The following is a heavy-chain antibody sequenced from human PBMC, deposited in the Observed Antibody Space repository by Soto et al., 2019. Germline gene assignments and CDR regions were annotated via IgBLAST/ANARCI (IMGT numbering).Heavy chain of an antibody. D-gene: IGHD3-10*01. CDR2: ISAYNGDT. Sequence: ASVKVSCKASGYTFTNYGITWVRQAPGQGLEWMGWISAYNGDTHYTQRLQGRVTMTTDTSTSTAYMELSSLRSEDTAVYYCARGRRELTYYYYGMDVWGQGTTVTVSS. CDR3: ARGRRELTYYYYGMDV. V-gene: IGHV1-18*01. J-gene: IGHJ6*02. CDR1: GYTFTNYG.